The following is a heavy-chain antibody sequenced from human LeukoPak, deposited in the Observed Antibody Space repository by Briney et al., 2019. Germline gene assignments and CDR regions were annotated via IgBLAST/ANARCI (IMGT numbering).Heavy chain of an antibody. J-gene: IGHJ4*02. CDR1: GFTFSNHW. Sequence: QPGGSLRLSCAASGFTFSNHWMHWVRRAPGKGLMWVSRINRGGSRTDYADSVKGRFTISRDDAKNTLYLQLNSLRAEDTAVFFCARGGSDTAMAHDYWGQGTLVTVSS. CDR3: ARGGSDTAMAHDY. V-gene: IGHV3-74*01. CDR2: INRGGSRT. D-gene: IGHD5-18*01.